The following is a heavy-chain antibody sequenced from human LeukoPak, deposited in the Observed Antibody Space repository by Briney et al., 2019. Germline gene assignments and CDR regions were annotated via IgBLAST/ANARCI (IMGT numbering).Heavy chain of an antibody. CDR1: GYSISSGYY. Sequence: SETLSLTCTVSGYSISSGYYWGWIRPPPGKGLEWIGIIYHSGNTYYNPSLKSRVTISVDTSKNHFSLKLSSVTAADTAVYYCARDETYTSDWQSNHYYYYMDVWGKGTTVTVSS. CDR2: IYHSGNT. J-gene: IGHJ6*03. D-gene: IGHD6-19*01. CDR3: ARDETYTSDWQSNHYYYYMDV. V-gene: IGHV4-38-2*02.